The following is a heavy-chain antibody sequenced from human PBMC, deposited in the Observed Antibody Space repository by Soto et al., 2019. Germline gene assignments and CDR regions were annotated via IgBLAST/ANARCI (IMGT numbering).Heavy chain of an antibody. V-gene: IGHV3-11*01. Sequence: GGSLRLSCAASGFTFSDYYMSWVRQAPGKGLGWVSYISTSGSTIYYADSVKGRFTISXAXXXXSXYXQXXXLRAXDTAVYYCARDMAIYYYSMDVWGQGTTGTVS. D-gene: IGHD5-12*01. CDR1: GFTFSDYY. CDR2: ISTSGSTI. J-gene: IGHJ6*02. CDR3: ARDMAIYYYSMDV.